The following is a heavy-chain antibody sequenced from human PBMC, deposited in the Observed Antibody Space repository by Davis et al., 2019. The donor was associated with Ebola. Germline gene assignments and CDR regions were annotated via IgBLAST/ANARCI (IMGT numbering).Heavy chain of an antibody. CDR1: GFTFSDYY. CDR3: ARDLWFRATLLGGYYYYGMDV. V-gene: IGHV3-11*01. J-gene: IGHJ6*02. D-gene: IGHD3-10*01. CDR2: ISSSGSTI. Sequence: GESLKISCAASGFTFSDYYMSWIRQAPGKGLEWVSYISSSGSTIYYADSVKGRFTISRDNAKDSLYLQMNSLRAEDTAVYYCARDLWFRATLLGGYYYYGMDVWGQGTTVTVSS.